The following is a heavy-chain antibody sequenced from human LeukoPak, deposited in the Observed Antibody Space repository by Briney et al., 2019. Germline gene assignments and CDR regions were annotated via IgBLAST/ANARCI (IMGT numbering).Heavy chain of an antibody. J-gene: IGHJ4*02. D-gene: IGHD6-13*01. CDR1: GGSISGDY. CDR2: IHYTGGA. Sequence: SETLSLTCTVSGGSISGDYWSWIRQPPGEGLKWIGYIHYTGGANYNPSLKSRVSISADTSKNQFSLNLSSVTAADTAVYYCARHGGGGSTWYGLFDDWGQGTLITVSS. CDR3: ARHGGGGSTWYGLFDD. V-gene: IGHV4-59*08.